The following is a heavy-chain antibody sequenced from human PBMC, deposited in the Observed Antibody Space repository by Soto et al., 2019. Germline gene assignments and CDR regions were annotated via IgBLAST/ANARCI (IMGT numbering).Heavy chain of an antibody. CDR1: GFTFSTDA. Sequence: PGGSLRLSCAASGFTFSTDAMSWVRQAPGKGLEWVSTISGSGGNTYYADSAKGRFTNSRDKAKNTLYLQMNSLRADNTAVYYCAKDPLCLGDPPWRKGTLVTVSS. J-gene: IGHJ4*02. D-gene: IGHD3-10*01. CDR2: ISGSGGNT. V-gene: IGHV3-23*01. CDR3: AKDPLCLGDPP.